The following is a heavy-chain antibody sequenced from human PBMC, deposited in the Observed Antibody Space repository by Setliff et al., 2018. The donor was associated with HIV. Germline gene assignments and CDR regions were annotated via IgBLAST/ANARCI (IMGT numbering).Heavy chain of an antibody. V-gene: IGHV4-34*01. Sequence: PSETLSLTCAVYGGSLSGYYWSWLRQPPGKGLEWLGEINHSRTTNYNASLNRRVTISVDTSKNQFSLKLSSVTAADTAVYYCARGPGWPNWFDPWGQGTLVTVSS. D-gene: IGHD6-19*01. J-gene: IGHJ5*02. CDR3: ARGPGWPNWFDP. CDR1: GGSLSGYY. CDR2: INHSRTT.